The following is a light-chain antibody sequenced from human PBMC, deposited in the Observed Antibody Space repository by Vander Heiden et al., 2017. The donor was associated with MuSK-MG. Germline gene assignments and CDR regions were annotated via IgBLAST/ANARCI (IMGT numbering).Light chain of an antibody. CDR1: SLRSYY. Sequence: SSELTQDHAVSVALGQTVRITCQGDSLRSYYASWYQQKPGQAPVLFIYGKNNRPSGIPDRFSGSSSGNTASLTITGAQAEDEADYYCNSRDSSGNHPWVFGGGTKLTVL. CDR3: NSRDSSGNHPWV. J-gene: IGLJ3*02. CDR2: GKN. V-gene: IGLV3-19*01.